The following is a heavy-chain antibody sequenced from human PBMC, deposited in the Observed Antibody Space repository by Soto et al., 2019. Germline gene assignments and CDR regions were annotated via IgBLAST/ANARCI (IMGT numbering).Heavy chain of an antibody. Sequence: VSCKASRYTFANYAIHLVREAPGQRLEWMGWIHAGNVNTISSEKFQGRVTSTRVTRVNTAYMSLSRLRFEDTTVYYCSRSARSGGIYYYVMDACAQATPVTV. J-gene: IGHJ6*02. CDR2: IHAGNVNT. D-gene: IGHD3-3*01. V-gene: IGHV1-3*01. CDR3: SRSARSGGIYYYVMDA. CDR1: RYTFANYA.